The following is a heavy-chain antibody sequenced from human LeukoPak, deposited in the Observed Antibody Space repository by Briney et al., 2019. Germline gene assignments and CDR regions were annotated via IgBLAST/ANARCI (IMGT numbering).Heavy chain of an antibody. CDR2: IYSGGTT. CDR3: ARVLSVSCCDS. CDR1: GFTVSSNY. J-gene: IGHJ5*01. D-gene: IGHD2-15*01. Sequence: PGGSLRLSCAASGFTVSSNYMSWVRQAPGKGLEWVSVIYSGGTTYYADPVKGRFTISRDNSKNTLYLQMNSLRGEDTAVYYCARVLSVSCCDSWGQGTLVTVSS. V-gene: IGHV3-53*01.